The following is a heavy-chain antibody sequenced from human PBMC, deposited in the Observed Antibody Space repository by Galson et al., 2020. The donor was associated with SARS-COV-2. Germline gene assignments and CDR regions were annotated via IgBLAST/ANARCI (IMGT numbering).Heavy chain of an antibody. V-gene: IGHV3-30-3*01. CDR3: ARARDGYNHFDY. Sequence: GESLKISCAASGFTFSSYAMHWVRQAPGKGLEWVAVISYDGFNEYYADSVKGRFTISRDSSKNTLFLQMNSLRDEDTAVYYCARARDGYNHFDYWGQGTLVTVTS. CDR2: ISYDGFNE. J-gene: IGHJ4*02. CDR1: GFTFSSYA. D-gene: IGHD5-12*01.